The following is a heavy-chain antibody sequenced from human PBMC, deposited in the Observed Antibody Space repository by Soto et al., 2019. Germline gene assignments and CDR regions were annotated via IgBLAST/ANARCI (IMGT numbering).Heavy chain of an antibody. CDR3: ARERAAAGTHYYYYGMDV. CDR1: GDSVSCNSAA. J-gene: IGHJ6*02. D-gene: IGHD6-13*01. Sequence: SQTLSLTCAISGDSVSCNSAAWNWIRQSPSRGLEWLGRTYYRSKWYNDYVVSVKSRITINPDTSKNQFSLQLNSVTPEDTAVYYCARERAAAGTHYYYYGMDVWGQGTTVTVSS. V-gene: IGHV6-1*01. CDR2: TYYRSKWYN.